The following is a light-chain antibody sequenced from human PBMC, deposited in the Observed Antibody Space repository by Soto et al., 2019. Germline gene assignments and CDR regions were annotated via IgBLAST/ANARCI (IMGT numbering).Light chain of an antibody. Sequence: EIVMTQSPATLSLSPGERATLSCRASQSVSSNLAWYQQKPGQAPRLLIYGASTRATGIPARFSGSGSGTEFTFTISRLQPEDIATYYCQQYENLPTFGQGTRLEI. CDR2: GAS. J-gene: IGKJ5*01. CDR1: QSVSSN. CDR3: QQYENLPT. V-gene: IGKV3-15*01.